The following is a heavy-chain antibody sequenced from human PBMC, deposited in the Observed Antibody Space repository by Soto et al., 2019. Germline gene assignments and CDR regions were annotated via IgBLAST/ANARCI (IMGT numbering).Heavy chain of an antibody. V-gene: IGHV1-69*13. J-gene: IGHJ6*02. CDR3: AREDRDRETGLVPAAIDGMDV. D-gene: IGHD2-2*01. CDR1: GGTISRYC. Sequence: SAKVSSKACGGTISRYCITWVRQATGHGLEWIGRVIPIFGIPTYAQKFQGRVTITADESTSTAYMELSSLRSDDTAVYYCAREDRDRETGLVPAAIDGMDVWGQGTTVTVSS. CDR2: VIPIFGIP.